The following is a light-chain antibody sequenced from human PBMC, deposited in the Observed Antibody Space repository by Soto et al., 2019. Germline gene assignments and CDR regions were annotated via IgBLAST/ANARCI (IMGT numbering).Light chain of an antibody. Sequence: QSVLTQPPSASGSPGQSVAISCTGTTSDIGGYDYVSWYQQHPGKAPKLMIYEVNKRPSGVPDRFSGSKSGNTASLTVSGLQAEDEADYYCSSHGGNSPYVFGTGTKLTDL. CDR1: TSDIGGYDY. J-gene: IGLJ1*01. CDR2: EVN. V-gene: IGLV2-8*01. CDR3: SSHGGNSPYV.